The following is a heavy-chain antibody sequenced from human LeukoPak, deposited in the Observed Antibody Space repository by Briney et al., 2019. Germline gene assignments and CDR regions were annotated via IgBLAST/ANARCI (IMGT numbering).Heavy chain of an antibody. Sequence: SVKVSCKASGGTFSSYAISWVRQAPGQGLEWMGGIIPIFGTANYAQKFQGRVTITTDESTSTAYMELSSLRSEDTALYYCSKDPNGDYVGALDMWGPGTMVTVSS. V-gene: IGHV1-69*05. CDR1: GGTFSSYA. CDR3: SKDPNGDYVGALDM. J-gene: IGHJ3*02. D-gene: IGHD4-17*01. CDR2: IIPIFGTA.